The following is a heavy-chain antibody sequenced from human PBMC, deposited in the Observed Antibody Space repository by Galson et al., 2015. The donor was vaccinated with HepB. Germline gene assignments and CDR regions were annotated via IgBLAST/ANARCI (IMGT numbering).Heavy chain of an antibody. J-gene: IGHJ5*02. D-gene: IGHD1-1*01. CDR1: GGSISDSF. V-gene: IGHV4-59*01. Sequence: TLSLTCTVSGGSISDSFWSWIRQPPGKGLEWIGYLHYSGATNYNPSLKSRVTISVDTSKTHFSLKLSSVTAADTAVYYCARERTPLAGTGSHHCGQGTLAPPSS. CDR2: LHYSGAT. CDR3: ARERTPLAGTGSHH.